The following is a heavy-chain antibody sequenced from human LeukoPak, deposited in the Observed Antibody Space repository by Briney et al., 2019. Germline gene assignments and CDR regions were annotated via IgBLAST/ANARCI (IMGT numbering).Heavy chain of an antibody. CDR1: GGTFSSYA. CDR2: IIPIFGTA. CDR3: AGEGGAQSFPY. V-gene: IGHV1-69*05. Sequence: ASVKVSCKASGGTFSSYAISWVRQAPGQGLEWMGGIIPIFGTANYAQKFQGRVTITTDESTSTAYMELSSLRSEDTAVYYCAGEGGAQSFPYWGQGTLVTVSS. D-gene: IGHD3-16*01. J-gene: IGHJ4*02.